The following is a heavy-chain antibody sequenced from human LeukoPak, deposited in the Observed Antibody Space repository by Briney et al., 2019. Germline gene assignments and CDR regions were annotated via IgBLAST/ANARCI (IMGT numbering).Heavy chain of an antibody. Sequence: GGSLRLSCAASGFTFNSYEMNWVRQSPGKGLEWVSYISGSDSSSGKTESYADSVKGRFTISRDNAKNSLFLHMNSLRVGDTGVYYCTRDHAYGYDNWGHGTLVTVSS. CDR1: GFTFNSYE. CDR3: TRDHAYGYDN. D-gene: IGHD4-17*01. CDR2: ISGSDSSSGKTE. V-gene: IGHV3-48*03. J-gene: IGHJ4*01.